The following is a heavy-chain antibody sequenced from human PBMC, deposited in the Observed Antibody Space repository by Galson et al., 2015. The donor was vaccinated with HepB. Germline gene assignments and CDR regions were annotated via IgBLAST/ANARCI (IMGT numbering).Heavy chain of an antibody. CDR2: IKSKTDGGTT. Sequence: SLRLSCAASGFTFSNAWMNWVRQAPGKGLEWVGRIKSKTDGGTTDYAAPVKGRFTISRDDSKNTLYLQMNSLKTEDTAVYYCTTELRPEYCSSTSCYLSSNYVDYWGQGTLVTVSS. V-gene: IGHV3-15*07. CDR1: GFTFSNAW. J-gene: IGHJ4*02. D-gene: IGHD2-2*01. CDR3: TTELRPEYCSSTSCYLSSNYVDY.